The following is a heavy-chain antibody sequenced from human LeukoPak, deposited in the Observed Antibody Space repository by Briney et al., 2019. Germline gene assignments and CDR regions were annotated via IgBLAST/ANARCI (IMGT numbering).Heavy chain of an antibody. V-gene: IGHV3-21*01. Sequence: NPGGSLRLSCAASGFTFSSYSMNWVRQAPGKGLEWVSSISSSSSYIYYADSVKGRFTISRDNAKNSLYLQVNSLRAEDTAVYYCARDIYGSGPPVGDTIDYWGQGTLVTVSS. CDR3: ARDIYGSGPPVGDTIDY. CDR1: GFTFSSYS. J-gene: IGHJ4*02. CDR2: ISSSSSYI. D-gene: IGHD3-10*01.